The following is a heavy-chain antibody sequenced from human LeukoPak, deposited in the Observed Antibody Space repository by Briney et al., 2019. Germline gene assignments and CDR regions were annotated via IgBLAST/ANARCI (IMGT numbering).Heavy chain of an antibody. CDR3: ARESELNGKGANYDSSGYYPRPFDP. V-gene: IGHV1-2*06. CDR2: INPNSGGT. J-gene: IGHJ5*02. CDR1: GYTFTGYY. Sequence: ASVKVSCKASGYTFTGYYMHWVRQAPGQGLEWMGRINPNSGGTNYAQKFQGRVTMTRDTSISTAYMELSRLRSDDTAVYYCARESELNGKGANYDSSGYYPRPFDPWGQGTLVTVSS. D-gene: IGHD3-22*01.